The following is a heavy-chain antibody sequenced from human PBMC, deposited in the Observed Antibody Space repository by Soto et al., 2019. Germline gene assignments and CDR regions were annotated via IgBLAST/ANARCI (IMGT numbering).Heavy chain of an antibody. CDR1: GFTFSSYS. Sequence: GGSLRLSCAASGFTFSSYSMNWVRQAPGKGLEWVSYISSSSSTIYYADSVKGRFTISRDNAKNSLYLQMNSLRAEDTAVYYCASRVSLRSGWCFDYWGQGTLVTVSS. J-gene: IGHJ4*02. CDR2: ISSSSSTI. V-gene: IGHV3-48*01. D-gene: IGHD6-19*01. CDR3: ASRVSLRSGWCFDY.